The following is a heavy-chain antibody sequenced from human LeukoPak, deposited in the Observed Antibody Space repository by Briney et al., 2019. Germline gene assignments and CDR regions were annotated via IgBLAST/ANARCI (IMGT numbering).Heavy chain of an antibody. J-gene: IGHJ3*02. V-gene: IGHV4-34*01. D-gene: IGHD5-12*01. CDR1: GGSFSDYY. CDR2: INHSGST. Sequence: KPSKTLSLTCAVYGGSFSDYYWSWIRQPPGKGLEWIGEINHSGSTNYNPSLKSRVTISVDTSKNQFSLKLSSVTAADTAVYYCASPGYSGYDLARRAFDIWGQGTMVTVSS. CDR3: ASPGYSGYDLARRAFDI.